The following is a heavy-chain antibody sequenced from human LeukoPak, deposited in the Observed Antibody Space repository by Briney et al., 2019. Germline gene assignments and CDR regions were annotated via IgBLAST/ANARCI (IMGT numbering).Heavy chain of an antibody. V-gene: IGHV4-59*01. D-gene: IGHD4-17*01. CDR1: GGSISSYY. Sequence: SETLSLTCTVSGGSISSYYWSWIRQPPGKGLEWIGYIYYSGSTNYNPSLKSRVTISVDTSKNQFSLKLSSVTAADTAVYYCAREDADYTFSFDFWGQGTLVTVSS. CDR3: AREDADYTFSFDF. CDR2: IYYSGST. J-gene: IGHJ4*02.